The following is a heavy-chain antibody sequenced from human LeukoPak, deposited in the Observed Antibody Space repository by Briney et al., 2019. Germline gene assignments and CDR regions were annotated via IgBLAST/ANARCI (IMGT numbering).Heavy chain of an antibody. CDR3: VRDPSQQHLAVNFDY. V-gene: IGHV3-11*01. CDR2: ISNSGTII. J-gene: IGHJ4*02. CDR1: GLTFGDYY. Sequence: PGGSLRLSCAASGLTFGDYYMSWIRQAPGKGLEWVSYISNSGTIIYYADSVQGRFTISRDNAKNSLYMQMNSLRADDTAVYYCVRDPSQQHLAVNFDYWGQGTLVTVSS. D-gene: IGHD6-13*01.